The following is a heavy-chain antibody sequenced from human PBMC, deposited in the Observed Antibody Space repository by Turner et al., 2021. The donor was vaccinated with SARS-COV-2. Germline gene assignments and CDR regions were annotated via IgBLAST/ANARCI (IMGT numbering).Heavy chain of an antibody. Sequence: QVQLQQWGAGLLKPSETLSLTCAVYGGSFSGYYWSWIRQPPGKGLEWIGEINHSGSTNYNPSLKSRVTISVDTSKNQFSLKLGSVTAADTAVYYCARRTNTYYYGSVSYYRRPAGGRMDVWGQGTTVTVSS. CDR3: ARRTNTYYYGSVSYYRRPAGGRMDV. CDR2: INHSGST. CDR1: GGSFSGYY. V-gene: IGHV4-34*01. D-gene: IGHD3-10*01. J-gene: IGHJ6*02.